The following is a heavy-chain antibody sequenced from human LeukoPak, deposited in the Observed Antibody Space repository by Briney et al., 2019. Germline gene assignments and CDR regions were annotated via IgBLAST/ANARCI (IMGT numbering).Heavy chain of an antibody. D-gene: IGHD3-16*02. CDR2: ISGGIMINT. CDR3: AKDPVVGAPHVFDI. J-gene: IGHJ3*02. CDR1: GFTFSTYA. V-gene: IGHV3-23*01. Sequence: GGSLRLSCAASGFTFSTYAMSWVRQAPGKGLEWVAAISGGIMINTYYTDSVKGRFTISRDNSKNTLYLQMNSLRDDDTAVYYCAKDPVVGAPHVFDIWGQGTMVSVSS.